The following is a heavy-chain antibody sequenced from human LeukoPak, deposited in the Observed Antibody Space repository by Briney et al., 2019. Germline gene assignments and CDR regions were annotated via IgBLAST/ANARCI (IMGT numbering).Heavy chain of an antibody. CDR2: INPNSGGT. CDR1: GYTFTGYY. Sequence: ASVKVSCKASGYTFTGYYMHWVRQAPGQGLEWIGWINPNSGGTNYAQKFQGRVTMTRDTSISTAYMELSRLRSDDTAVYYCARELGYCSSTSCYDWFDPWGQGTLVTVSS. J-gene: IGHJ5*02. D-gene: IGHD2-2*01. V-gene: IGHV1-2*02. CDR3: ARELGYCSSTSCYDWFDP.